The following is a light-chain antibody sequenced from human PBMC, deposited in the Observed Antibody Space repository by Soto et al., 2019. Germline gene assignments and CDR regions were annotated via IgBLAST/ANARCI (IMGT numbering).Light chain of an antibody. V-gene: IGKV3-15*01. J-gene: IGKJ2*01. Sequence: EIVMTQSPATLSVSPGERATLSCRASQSVSSNLAWYQQKPGQAPRVLIYSASTRATGIPARFSGSGSGTEFTLTISSLQSEDSATYYCQQYNDFQYTFGQGTKVEI. CDR1: QSVSSN. CDR3: QQYNDFQYT. CDR2: SAS.